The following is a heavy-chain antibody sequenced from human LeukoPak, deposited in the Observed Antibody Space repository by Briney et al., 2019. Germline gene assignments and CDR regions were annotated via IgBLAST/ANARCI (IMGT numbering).Heavy chain of an antibody. D-gene: IGHD6-13*01. CDR2: IWYDGSNK. CDR1: GFSSYG. CDR3: ARDGFSSSWYGRALDY. V-gene: IGHV3-33*01. Sequence: GGSLRNSCAASGFSSYGMHWFRRATGMGLEWVAVIWYDGSNKYYADSVKGRFTISRDNSQNTLYLQMNSLRAEHTAVYYCARDGFSSSWYGRALDYWGQRTLVTVSS. J-gene: IGHJ4*02.